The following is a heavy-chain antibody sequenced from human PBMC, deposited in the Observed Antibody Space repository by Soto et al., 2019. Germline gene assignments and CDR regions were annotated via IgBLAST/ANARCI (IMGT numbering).Heavy chain of an antibody. CDR3: ARVRCSGGSCSFDY. D-gene: IGHD2-15*01. J-gene: IGHJ4*02. CDR1: GFTFSSYS. CDR2: ISSSSSTI. V-gene: IGHV3-48*01. Sequence: GGSLRLSCAASGFTFSSYSMNWVRQAPGKGLEWVSYISSSSSTIYYADSVKGRFTISRDNAKNSLYLQMNSLRAEDTAVYYCARVRCSGGSCSFDYWGQGTLVTVSS.